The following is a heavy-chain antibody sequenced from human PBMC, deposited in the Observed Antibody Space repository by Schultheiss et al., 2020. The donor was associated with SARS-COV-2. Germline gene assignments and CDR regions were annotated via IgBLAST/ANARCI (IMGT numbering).Heavy chain of an antibody. CDR1: GGTFNNHL. D-gene: IGHD3-10*01. CDR2: IIPVFGTA. V-gene: IGHV1-69*05. Sequence: SVKVSCKASGGTFNNHLVGWVRQAPGQGIEWMGGIIPVFGTANYAQKFQGRVTMTTDTSTSTAYMELRSLRSDDTAVYYCARVRFPAMGDYWGQGTLVTVSS. CDR3: ARVRFPAMGDY. J-gene: IGHJ4*02.